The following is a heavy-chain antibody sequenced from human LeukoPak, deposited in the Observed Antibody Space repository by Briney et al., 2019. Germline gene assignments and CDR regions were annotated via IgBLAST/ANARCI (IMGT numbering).Heavy chain of an antibody. CDR3: ARGRSGAVITFGGVIVMFDY. Sequence: PSETLSLTCAVYGGSFSGYYWSWIRQPPGKGLEWIGEINHSGSTNYNPSLKSRVTISVDTSKNQFSLKLSSVTAADTAVYYCARGRSGAVITFGGVIVMFDYWGQGTLVTVSS. CDR2: INHSGST. CDR1: GGSFSGYY. V-gene: IGHV4-34*01. J-gene: IGHJ4*02. D-gene: IGHD3-16*02.